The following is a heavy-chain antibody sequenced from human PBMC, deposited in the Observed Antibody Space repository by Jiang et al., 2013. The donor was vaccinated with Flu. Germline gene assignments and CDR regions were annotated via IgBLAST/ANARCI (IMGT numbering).Heavy chain of an antibody. CDR3: ARMRTYYDILTGYYAAFDY. D-gene: IGHD3-9*01. CDR2: IDWDDDK. J-gene: IGHJ4*02. Sequence: VTWVRQSPGKALEWLARIDWDDDKYYSTSLNTRLTISKDASKNQVVLTMANMDPDDSGTYFCARMRTYYDILTGYYAAFDYWGQGIQVTVS. V-gene: IGHV2-70*11.